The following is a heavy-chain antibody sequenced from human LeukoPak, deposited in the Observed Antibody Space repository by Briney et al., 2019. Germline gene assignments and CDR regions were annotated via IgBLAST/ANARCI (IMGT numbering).Heavy chain of an antibody. D-gene: IGHD3-16*02. J-gene: IGHJ6*03. V-gene: IGHV3-7*01. CDR3: ARRSYRGVIGLYYYYYMDV. Sequence: GGSLRLSCVDSGFSFSTYWMSWVRQAPGKGLEWVANIKEDGSEKYYVDSVKGRFTMSRDNAKNSVYLQMNRLRVEDTAVYYCARRSYRGVIGLYYYYYMDVWGKGTPVTVSS. CDR1: GFSFSTYW. CDR2: IKEDGSEK.